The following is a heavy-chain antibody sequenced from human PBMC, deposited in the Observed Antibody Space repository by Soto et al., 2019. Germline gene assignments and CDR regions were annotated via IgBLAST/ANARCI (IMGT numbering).Heavy chain of an antibody. D-gene: IGHD3-3*01. CDR3: ARGLAHPRVGLYFHP. CDR1: GGTFNSYL. J-gene: IGHJ5*02. CDR2: IIPAFGTA. Sequence: QVQLVQSGAEVKNPGSSVKVSCKTSGGTFNSYLIDWVRQAPGQGLEWMGGIIPAFGTAKYAQKFQGRVTITADKSTTTPYRERRTLTFENTAVYYCARGLAHPRVGLYFHPGGQGPLAPVS. V-gene: IGHV1-69*06.